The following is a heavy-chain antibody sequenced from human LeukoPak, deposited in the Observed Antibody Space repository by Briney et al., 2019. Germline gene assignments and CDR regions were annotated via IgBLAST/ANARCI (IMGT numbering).Heavy chain of an antibody. Sequence: ASVKVSCKASGYTFTSYDINWVRQATGQGLEWMGWMNPNSGNTGYAQKFQGRVTMTRNTSISTAYMELSSLRSEDTAVYYCARKFTLLPKNNWFDPWGQGTLVTVSS. V-gene: IGHV1-8*01. J-gene: IGHJ5*02. CDR3: ARKFTLLPKNNWFDP. CDR1: GYTFTSYD. D-gene: IGHD3-22*01. CDR2: MNPNSGNT.